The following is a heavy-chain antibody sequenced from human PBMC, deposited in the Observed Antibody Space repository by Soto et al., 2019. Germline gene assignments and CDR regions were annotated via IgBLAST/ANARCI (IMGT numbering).Heavy chain of an antibody. V-gene: IGHV1-69*01. D-gene: IGHD3-3*01. J-gene: IGHJ6*02. CDR2: SIPIFGTA. Sequence: QVQLVQSGAEVKKPGSSVKVSCKASGGIFSSYAISWVRQAPGQGLEWMGGSIPIFGTANYAQKFQGRVTITADESTSTAYMELSSLRSEDTAVYYCASDYDFWSGYPEPYYYYYGMDVWGQGTTVTVSS. CDR1: GGIFSSYA. CDR3: ASDYDFWSGYPEPYYYYYGMDV.